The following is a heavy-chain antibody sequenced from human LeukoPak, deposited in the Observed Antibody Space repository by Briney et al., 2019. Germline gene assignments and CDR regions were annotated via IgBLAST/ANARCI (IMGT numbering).Heavy chain of an antibody. V-gene: IGHV1-2*02. CDR1: GGTFSSYA. CDR2: INPKSDGT. CDR3: ARGNVEMGFDY. J-gene: IGHJ4*02. D-gene: IGHD5-24*01. Sequence: ASVKVSCKASGGTFSSYAISWVRQAPGQGPEWMGWINPKSDGTNYAQEFQGRVTMTRDTSLNTANMELSRLRSDDTAVYYCARGNVEMGFDYWGQGTLVTVSS.